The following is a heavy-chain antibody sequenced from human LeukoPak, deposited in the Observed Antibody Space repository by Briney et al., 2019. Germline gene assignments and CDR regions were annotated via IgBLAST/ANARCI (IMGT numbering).Heavy chain of an antibody. CDR2: IYPGDSDT. V-gene: IGHV5-51*01. Sequence: GESLKISCKGSGYSFTSYWIGWVRQMPGKGLEWMGIIYPGDSDTRYSPSFQGQVTISADKSISTAYLQWSSLKASDTAMYYCARQAWGPRVGATTGFDYWGQGTLVTVSS. CDR1: GYSFTSYW. J-gene: IGHJ4*02. CDR3: ARQAWGPRVGATTGFDY. D-gene: IGHD1-26*01.